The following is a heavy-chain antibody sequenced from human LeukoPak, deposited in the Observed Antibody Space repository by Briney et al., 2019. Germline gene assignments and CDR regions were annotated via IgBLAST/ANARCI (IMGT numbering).Heavy chain of an antibody. CDR1: GGSISSGGYY. D-gene: IGHD3-22*01. V-gene: IGHV4-31*03. Sequence: SQILSLTCTVSGGSISSGGYYWSWIRQHPGKGLEWIGYIYYSGSTYYNPSLKSRVTISVDTSKNQFSLKLSSVTAADTAVYYRARERGPYYYDSSGYYLDYWGQGTLVTVSS. CDR2: IYYSGST. CDR3: ARERGPYYYDSSGYYLDY. J-gene: IGHJ4*02.